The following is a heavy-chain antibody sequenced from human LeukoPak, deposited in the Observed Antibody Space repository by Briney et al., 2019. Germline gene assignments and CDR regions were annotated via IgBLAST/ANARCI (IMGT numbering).Heavy chain of an antibody. CDR3: ARENGSGSYYKQKLFDY. CDR2: IYTSGST. J-gene: IGHJ4*02. V-gene: IGHV4-4*07. CDR1: GGSISSYY. D-gene: IGHD3-10*01. Sequence: SETLSLTCTVSGGSISSYYWSWIRQPAGKGLEWIGRIYTSGSTNYNPSLKSRVTMSVDTSKNQFSLKLSSVTAADTAVYYCARENGSGSYYKQKLFDYWGQGTLVTVSS.